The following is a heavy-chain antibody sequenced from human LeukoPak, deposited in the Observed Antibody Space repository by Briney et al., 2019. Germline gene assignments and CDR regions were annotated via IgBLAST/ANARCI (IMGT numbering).Heavy chain of an antibody. D-gene: IGHD3-10*01. CDR1: GGSISSGSYY. V-gene: IGHV4-61*02. J-gene: IGHJ6*03. Sequence: PSQTLSLTCTVSGGSISSGSYYWSWIRQPAGKGLEWIGRIYSSGSTNYNPFLKSRVTMSVDTSKSQFSLRLRSVTAADTAVYFCAREAPVRGVIEDYYYYYMDVWGKGTTVTIS. CDR2: IYSSGST. CDR3: AREAPVRGVIEDYYYYYMDV.